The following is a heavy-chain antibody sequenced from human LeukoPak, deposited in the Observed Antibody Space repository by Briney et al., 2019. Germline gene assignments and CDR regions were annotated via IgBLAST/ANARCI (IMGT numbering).Heavy chain of an antibody. CDR2: IDPSGTAL. Sequence: GGSLRLSCAASGFTLRDYVMSWVRQAPGKGLEWVSYIDPSGTALFYADSVKGRFTISRGNGKNSLYLQLRSLRADDTAVYYCARAAYNWNWGQGTLVTVSS. D-gene: IGHD1-20*01. CDR1: GFTLRDYV. CDR3: ARAAYNWN. V-gene: IGHV3-11*01. J-gene: IGHJ4*02.